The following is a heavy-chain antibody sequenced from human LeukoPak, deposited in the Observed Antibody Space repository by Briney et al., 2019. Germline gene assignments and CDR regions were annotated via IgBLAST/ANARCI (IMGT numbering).Heavy chain of an antibody. D-gene: IGHD6-19*01. V-gene: IGHV4-39*07. Sequence: TSETLSLTCTVSGGSISSSSYYWGWIRQPPGKGLEWIGSIYYSGSTYYNPSLKSRVTISVDTSKNQFSLKLSSVTAADTAVYYCASTGYSSGWPSYYYYMDVWGKGTTVTVSS. CDR3: ASTGYSSGWPSYYYYMDV. CDR1: GGSISSSSYY. CDR2: IYYSGST. J-gene: IGHJ6*03.